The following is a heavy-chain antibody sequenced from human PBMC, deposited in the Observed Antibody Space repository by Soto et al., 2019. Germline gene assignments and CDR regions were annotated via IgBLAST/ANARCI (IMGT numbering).Heavy chain of an antibody. V-gene: IGHV3-30-3*01. CDR1: GFTFSSYA. D-gene: IGHD5-12*01. CDR3: ARDGIEDGYRAFDI. Sequence: GGSLRLSCAASGFTFSSYAMHWVRQAPGKGLEWVAVISYDGSNKYYADSVKGRFTISRDNSKNTLYLQMNSLRAEDTAVYYCARDGIEDGYRAFDIWGQGTMVTVSS. CDR2: ISYDGSNK. J-gene: IGHJ3*02.